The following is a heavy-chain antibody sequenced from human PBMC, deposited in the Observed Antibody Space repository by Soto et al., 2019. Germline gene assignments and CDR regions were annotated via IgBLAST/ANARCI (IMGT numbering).Heavy chain of an antibody. CDR2: MNPYSGNT. J-gene: IGHJ5*02. CDR1: GYTFTNYD. CDR3: ARGNIYWFDP. V-gene: IGHV1-8*01. Sequence: QVQLVQFGAEVKKPGASVKVSCKASGYTFTNYDITWVRQATGQGLEWMGWMNPYSGNTGYAQKFQGRVTMTRNTSLSAAYMELRSLRSEDTAVYYCARGNIYWFDPWGQGTLVTVSS. D-gene: IGHD3-3*02.